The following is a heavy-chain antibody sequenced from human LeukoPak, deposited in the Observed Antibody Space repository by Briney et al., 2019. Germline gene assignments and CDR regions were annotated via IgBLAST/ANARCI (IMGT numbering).Heavy chain of an antibody. CDR1: GGSFSGYY. V-gene: IGHV4-34*01. D-gene: IGHD5-18*01. J-gene: IGHJ3*02. CDR2: INHSGSS. CDR3: ARGYSYGYYAFDI. Sequence: PSETLSLTCAVYGGSFSGYYWSWIRQPPGKGLEWIGEINHSGSSNYSPSLKSRVTISVDTSKNQFSLKLSSVTAADTAVYYCARGYSYGYYAFDIWGQGTMVTVSS.